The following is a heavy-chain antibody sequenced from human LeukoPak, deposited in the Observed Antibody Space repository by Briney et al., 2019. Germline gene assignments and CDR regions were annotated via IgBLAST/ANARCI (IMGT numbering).Heavy chain of an antibody. J-gene: IGHJ5*02. Sequence: PSQTLSLTCTVSGGSISSGSYYWSWIRQPAGKGLEWIGSIYYSGSTYYNPSLKSRVTISVDTSKNQFSLKLSSVTAADTAVYYCARALRSGYSYGYLVSGPWGQGTLVTVSS. CDR1: GGSISSGSYY. CDR2: IYYSGST. CDR3: ARALRSGYSYGYLVSGP. V-gene: IGHV4-39*07. D-gene: IGHD5-18*01.